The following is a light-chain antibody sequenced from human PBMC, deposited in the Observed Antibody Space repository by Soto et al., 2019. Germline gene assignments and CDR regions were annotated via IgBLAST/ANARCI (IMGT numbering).Light chain of an antibody. CDR2: EVR. CDR1: NSDVGSYNR. Sequence: QSALTQPPSVSGSPGQSVTISCTGTNSDVGSYNRVSWYQQPPGTAPKLIIYEVRYRPSGVPDRFSGSKSGNTASLTISGLQPEDDADYFCSSYTTRSTVIFGGGTKLTVL. V-gene: IGLV2-18*02. CDR3: SSYTTRSTVI. J-gene: IGLJ2*01.